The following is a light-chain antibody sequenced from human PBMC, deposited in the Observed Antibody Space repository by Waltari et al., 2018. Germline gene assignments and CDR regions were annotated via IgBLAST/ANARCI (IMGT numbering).Light chain of an antibody. Sequence: SYVLTQPPSVSVAPGPTARITCGGNNIGSKSVHLYQQKPGQAPVLVVYDDSDRPSGISERFSGSNAGNTATLTISRVEAGDEADYYCQVWDSSSDHWVFGGGTKLTVL. CDR2: DDS. V-gene: IGLV3-21*02. J-gene: IGLJ3*02. CDR3: QVWDSSSDHWV. CDR1: NIGSKS.